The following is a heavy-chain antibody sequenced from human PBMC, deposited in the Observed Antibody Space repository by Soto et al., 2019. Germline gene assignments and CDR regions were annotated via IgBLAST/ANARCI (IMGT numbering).Heavy chain of an antibody. CDR1: GFTFSSYA. CDR3: AKLGSGSYAYYYGMDV. V-gene: IGHV3-23*01. D-gene: IGHD1-26*01. CDR2: ISGSGGST. J-gene: IGHJ6*02. Sequence: GSLRLSCAASGFTFSSYAMSWVRQAPGKGLEWVSAISGSGGSTYYADSVKGRFTISRDNSKNTLYLQMNSLRAEDTAVYYCAKLGSGSYAYYYGMDVWGQGTTVTVSS.